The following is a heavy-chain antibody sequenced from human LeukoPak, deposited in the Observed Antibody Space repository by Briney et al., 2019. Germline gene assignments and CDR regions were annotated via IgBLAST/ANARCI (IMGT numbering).Heavy chain of an antibody. CDR2: IRDSGGRT. Sequence: GGSLRLSCAASGFTLSSYAMSWVRQTPGKGPECVSTIRDSGGRTYYADSVEGRFTISRDNSTNTLHLQMNSLRAGDTAIYYCAKSGNTETVDYWGQGTLVTVSS. CDR1: GFTLSSYA. V-gene: IGHV3-23*01. J-gene: IGHJ4*02. D-gene: IGHD6-25*01. CDR3: AKSGNTETVDY.